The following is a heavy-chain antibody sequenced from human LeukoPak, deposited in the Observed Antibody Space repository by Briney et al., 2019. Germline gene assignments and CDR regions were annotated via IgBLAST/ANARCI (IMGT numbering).Heavy chain of an antibody. J-gene: IGHJ4*02. CDR1: GFTFSASY. D-gene: IGHD1-1*01. V-gene: IGHV3-11*06. CDR2: ISENSGDT. Sequence: GGSLRLSCVASGFTFSASYMTWVRQPPGKGLEWLSYISENSGDTSYADSVKGRFTVSRDNAKNSLYLQMNSLRVEDTAVYYCARDPRTVRIWGQGTLVTVSS. CDR3: ARDPRTVRI.